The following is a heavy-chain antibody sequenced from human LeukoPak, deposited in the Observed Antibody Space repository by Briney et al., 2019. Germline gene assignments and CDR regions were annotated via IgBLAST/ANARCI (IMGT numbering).Heavy chain of an antibody. CDR2: IYYSGST. J-gene: IGHJ5*02. D-gene: IGHD2-21*01. Sequence: SETLSLTCTVSGVSIFSYYWSWIRQPPGKGLEWMGYIYYSGSTNYNPSLKSRVTISVDTSKNQFSLQLSSVTAADTAVYYCARGGESQLNWFDPWGQGTLVTVSS. V-gene: IGHV4-59*12. CDR3: ARGGESQLNWFDP. CDR1: GVSIFSYY.